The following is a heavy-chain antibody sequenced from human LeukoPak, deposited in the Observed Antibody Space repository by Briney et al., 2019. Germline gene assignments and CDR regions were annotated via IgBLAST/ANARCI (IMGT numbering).Heavy chain of an antibody. Sequence: GESLQISCKGSGYNFSTYWLGWVRQMPGKGLEWMGSIYPGDSDTRYSPSFQGPVTISADKPNNTAYLQWSFLRASDSGMYFCARRARTDWYFDFWGRGTLVTVSS. V-gene: IGHV5-51*01. D-gene: IGHD6-6*01. J-gene: IGHJ2*01. CDR2: IYPGDSDT. CDR1: GYNFSTYW. CDR3: ARRARTDWYFDF.